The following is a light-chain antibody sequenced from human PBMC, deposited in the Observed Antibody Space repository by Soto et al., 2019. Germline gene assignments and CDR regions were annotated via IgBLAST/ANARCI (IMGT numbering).Light chain of an antibody. CDR1: QNINRW. V-gene: IGKV1-5*01. CDR2: DVS. CDR3: QQNKDYSWT. J-gene: IGKJ1*01. Sequence: DIQMTQSPSTLSASVGDRVTITCRASQNINRWLAWYQQKPGKAPKLLMYDVSSLESGVPSRFSGSGSGTEFTLTISSLQPDDFATYYCQQNKDYSWTFGQGTKVEIK.